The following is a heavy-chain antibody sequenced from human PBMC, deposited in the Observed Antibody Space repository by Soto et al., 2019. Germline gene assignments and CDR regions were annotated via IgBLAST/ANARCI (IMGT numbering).Heavy chain of an antibody. V-gene: IGHV4-34*01. Sequence: SETLSLTCCVYGESGNGYDWTWIRQPPGKGLEWIGEINHTGDTHYDPSLKSRVTMSVDTSKNQFSLSLSSVTAAETAIYYCATRITGFGVFIPPFDPWGQGTQVTVSS. CDR3: ATRITGFGVFIPPFDP. CDR2: INHTGDT. CDR1: GESGNGYD. J-gene: IGHJ5*02. D-gene: IGHD3-3*01.